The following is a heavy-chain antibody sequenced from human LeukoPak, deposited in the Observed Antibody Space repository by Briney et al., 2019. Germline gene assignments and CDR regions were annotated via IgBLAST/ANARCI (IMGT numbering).Heavy chain of an antibody. V-gene: IGHV1-2*02. D-gene: IGHD3-22*01. J-gene: IGHJ4*02. CDR3: ARVPNYDSSGYYPFDY. CDR1: GYTLTGYY. Sequence: ASVKGSCKASGYTLTGYYMHWVRQAPGQGLEWMGWINPNSGGTNYAQKFQGRVTMTRDTSISTAYMELSRLRSDDTAVYYCARVPNYDSSGYYPFDYWGQGTLVTVSS. CDR2: INPNSGGT.